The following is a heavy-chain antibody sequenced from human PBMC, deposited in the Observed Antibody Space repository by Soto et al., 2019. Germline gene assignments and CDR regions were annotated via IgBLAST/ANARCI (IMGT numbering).Heavy chain of an antibody. V-gene: IGHV2-5*01. Sequence: QITLKESGPTLVKPTQTLTLTCTFSGFSLSTSGVGVGWIRQPPGKALEWLALIYWNDDKRYSPSLKSRLTITKDTSKIQVVLTMTNMDPVDTATYYCAHIRKNPLQGYLDYWGQGTLVTVSS. CDR2: IYWNDDK. CDR3: AHIRKNPLQGYLDY. CDR1: GFSLSTSGVG. J-gene: IGHJ4*02.